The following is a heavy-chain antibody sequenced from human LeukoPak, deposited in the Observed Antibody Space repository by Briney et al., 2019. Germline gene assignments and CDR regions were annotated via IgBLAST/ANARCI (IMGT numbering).Heavy chain of an antibody. D-gene: IGHD6-13*01. CDR1: GFTFSSYS. CDR2: ISSSSSYI. V-gene: IGHV3-21*01. Sequence: PGGSLRLSSAASGFTFSSYSMNWVRQAPGKGLEWVSSISSSSSYIYYADSVKGRFTISRDNAKNSLYLQMNSLRAEDTAVYYCARGIAAAGTTFDYWGQGTLVTVSS. CDR3: ARGIAAAGTTFDY. J-gene: IGHJ4*02.